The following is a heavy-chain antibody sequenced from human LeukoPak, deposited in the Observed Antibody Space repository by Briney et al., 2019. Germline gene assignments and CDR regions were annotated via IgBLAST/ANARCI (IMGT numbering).Heavy chain of an antibody. CDR3: AKEAGVRAANWRTDAFDI. V-gene: IGHV3-30*18. D-gene: IGHD2-2*01. J-gene: IGHJ3*02. Sequence: PGGSLRLSCAASGFTFSSYGMHWVRQAPGKGLEWVAVISYDGSNKYYADSVKGRFTISRDNSKNTLYLQMNSLRAEDTAVYYCAKEAGVRAANWRTDAFDIWGQGTMITVSS. CDR2: ISYDGSNK. CDR1: GFTFSSYG.